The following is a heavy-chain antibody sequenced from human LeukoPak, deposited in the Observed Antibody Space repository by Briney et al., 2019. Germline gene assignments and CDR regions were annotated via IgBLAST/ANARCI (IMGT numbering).Heavy chain of an antibody. CDR3: ARGPSGYHNP. D-gene: IGHD5-12*01. Sequence: GGSLRLSCEASGFTFTTYSMTWVRQAPGRGLEWVSIISSGSSAIFSADALKGRFTISRDDAKNLLYLDMNSLRAEDTAVYYCARGPSGYHNPGGQGTLVTVSS. J-gene: IGHJ4*02. CDR2: ISSGSSAI. CDR1: GFTFTTYS. V-gene: IGHV3-21*01.